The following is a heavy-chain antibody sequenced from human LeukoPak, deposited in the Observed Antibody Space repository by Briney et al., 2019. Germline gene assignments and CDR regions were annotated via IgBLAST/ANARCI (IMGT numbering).Heavy chain of an antibody. CDR2: IKEDGREK. Sequence: GGSLRLSCAVSGFIFNNYWMNWVRQAPGKGLEWVASIKEDGREKLYVESLEGRLTIARDNAKESLHLQMRNLRVEDTAVYYCTRALGHSVLAFDVWGQGTVVIVS. V-gene: IGHV3-7*03. J-gene: IGHJ3*01. CDR1: GFIFNNYW. D-gene: IGHD3-16*01. CDR3: TRALGHSVLAFDV.